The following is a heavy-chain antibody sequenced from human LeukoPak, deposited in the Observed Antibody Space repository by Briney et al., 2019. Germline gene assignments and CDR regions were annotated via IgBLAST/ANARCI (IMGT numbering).Heavy chain of an antibody. D-gene: IGHD7-27*01. V-gene: IGHV4-59*01. CDR2: IYYSGTT. J-gene: IGHJ3*02. CDR1: GGSISRYY. CDR3: ARDGDDAFDI. Sequence: SETLSLTCTVSGGSISRYYWNWIRQPPGKGLEWIGNIYYSGTTIYNPSLKSRVTISVDTSKTHFSLKMNSVTAADTAVYYCARDGDDAFDIWGRGTMLTVSS.